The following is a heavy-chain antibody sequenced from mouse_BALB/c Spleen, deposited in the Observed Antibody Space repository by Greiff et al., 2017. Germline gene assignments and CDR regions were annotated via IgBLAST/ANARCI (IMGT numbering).Heavy chain of an antibody. Sequence: DVMLVESGGGLVQPGGSLKLSCAASGFTFSSYTMSWVRQTPEKRLEWVAYISNGGGSTYYPDTVKGRFTISRDNAKNTLYLQMSSLKSEDTAMYYCARHFDLDAMDYWGQGTSVTVSS. CDR2: ISNGGGST. CDR3: ARHFDLDAMDY. J-gene: IGHJ4*01. CDR1: GFTFSSYT. V-gene: IGHV5-12-2*01.